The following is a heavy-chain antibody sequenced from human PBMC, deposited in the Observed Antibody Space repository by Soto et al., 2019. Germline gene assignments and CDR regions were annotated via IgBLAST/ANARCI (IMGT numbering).Heavy chain of an antibody. J-gene: IGHJ4*02. CDR2: IYYSGTT. CDR3: VSTYYTATSGPFDY. V-gene: IGHV4-31*03. CDR1: GDSISSGGYY. Sequence: SETLSLTCTVSGDSISSGGYYWSWIRHHPGTGLEWIGYIYYSGTTYYNPSLESRVTISADMSENQFSLKVNSVTVADTAVYYCVSTYYTATSGPFDYWGQGTLVTVPQ. D-gene: IGHD3-22*01.